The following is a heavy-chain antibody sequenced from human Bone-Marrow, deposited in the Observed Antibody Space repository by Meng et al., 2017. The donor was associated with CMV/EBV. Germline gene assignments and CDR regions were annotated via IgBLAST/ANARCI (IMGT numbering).Heavy chain of an antibody. CDR2: ISGSGGST. V-gene: IGHV3-23*01. D-gene: IGHD2-2*02. Sequence: GESLKISCAASGFTFSSYAMSWVRQAPGKGLEWVSAISGSGGSTYYADSVKGRFTISRDNSKNTLYLQMNSLRAEDTAVYYCAKDPPNPYCSSTSCYNGYWDQGTLVTASS. J-gene: IGHJ4*02. CDR1: GFTFSSYA. CDR3: AKDPPNPYCSSTSCYNGY.